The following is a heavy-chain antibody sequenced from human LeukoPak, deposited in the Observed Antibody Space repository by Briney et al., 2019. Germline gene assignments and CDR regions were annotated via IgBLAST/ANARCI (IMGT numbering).Heavy chain of an antibody. D-gene: IGHD1-1*01. CDR2: IYSGGST. Sequence: PGGSLRLSCAASGFTVSSNYMSWVRQAPGKGLEWVSVIYSGGSTYYADSVKGQFIISRDNSKNTLYLQVNSLRAEDTAVYYCARSTLAHDAFDIWGQGTMVTVSS. CDR3: ARSTLAHDAFDI. V-gene: IGHV3-53*01. J-gene: IGHJ3*02. CDR1: GFTVSSNY.